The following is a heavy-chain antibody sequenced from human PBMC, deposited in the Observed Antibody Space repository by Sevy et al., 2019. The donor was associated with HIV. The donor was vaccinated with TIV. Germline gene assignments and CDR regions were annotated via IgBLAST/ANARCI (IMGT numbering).Heavy chain of an antibody. Sequence: GGSLRISCTASGFIFSNYNMNWVRQAPGKGLEWVSYIRSSSNDIYYADSVKGRFTISRDNAKNSLYLQMNSLRAEDTAVYYCARKMELLVPDYWGQGTLVTVSS. V-gene: IGHV3-21*01. J-gene: IGHJ4*02. CDR1: GFIFSNYN. D-gene: IGHD2-21*02. CDR3: ARKMELLVPDY. CDR2: IRSSSNDI.